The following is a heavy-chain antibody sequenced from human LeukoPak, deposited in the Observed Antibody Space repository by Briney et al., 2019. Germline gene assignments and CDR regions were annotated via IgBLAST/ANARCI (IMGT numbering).Heavy chain of an antibody. Sequence: GGSLRLSCAASGFTFSSYEMNWVRQAPGKGLEWVSYIRRSGTAIYYADSVKGRFTISRDDAKSSLYLQMNSLRAEDTAVYYCARDKGSDGIDFWGQGTLVTVSS. J-gene: IGHJ4*02. D-gene: IGHD1-26*01. CDR2: IRRSGTAI. CDR3: ARDKGSDGIDF. CDR1: GFTFSSYE. V-gene: IGHV3-48*03.